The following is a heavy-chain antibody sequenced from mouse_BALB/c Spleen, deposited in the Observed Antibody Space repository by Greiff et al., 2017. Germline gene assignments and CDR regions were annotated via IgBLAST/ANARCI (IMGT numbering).Heavy chain of an antibody. CDR2: INPYNGDT. V-gene: IGHV1-20*02. CDR1: GYSFTGYF. Sequence: VQLQQSGPELVKPGASVKISCKASGYSFTGYFMKWVMQSHGKSLEWIGRINPYNGDTFYNQKFKGKATLTVDKSSSTAHMELRSLASEDSAVYYCARGGLTGTAWFAYWGQGTLVTVSA. J-gene: IGHJ3*01. CDR3: ARGGLTGTAWFAY. D-gene: IGHD4-1*01.